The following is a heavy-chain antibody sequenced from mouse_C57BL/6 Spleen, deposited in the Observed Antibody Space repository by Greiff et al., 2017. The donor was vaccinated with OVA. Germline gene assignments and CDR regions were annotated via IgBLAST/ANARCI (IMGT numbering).Heavy chain of an antibody. CDR3: ARSEGLWNGAY. CDR1: GFNIKDYY. D-gene: IGHD6-5*01. J-gene: IGHJ3*01. Sequence: EVQLQQSGAELVKPGASVKLSCTASGFNIKDYYMHWVKQRTEQGLEWIGRIDPEDGETKYAPNFQGKATITADTSSNTAYLQLSSRTSEDTAVYYCARSEGLWNGAYWGQGTLVTVSA. CDR2: IDPEDGET. V-gene: IGHV14-2*01.